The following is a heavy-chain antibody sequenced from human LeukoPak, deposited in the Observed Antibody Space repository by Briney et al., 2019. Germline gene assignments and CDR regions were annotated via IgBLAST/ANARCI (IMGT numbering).Heavy chain of an antibody. CDR2: IYYSGST. Sequence: SQTLSLTRTVSGGSISSGGYYWSWIRQHPGKCLEWIGYIYYSGSTYYNPSLKSRDTISVDRSKTQFALKLSSVTAAETAVYSCARAGGFWCGYYPNWFDPWGQGTLVTVSS. CDR1: GGSISSGGYY. CDR3: ARAGGFWCGYYPNWFDP. J-gene: IGHJ5*02. D-gene: IGHD3-3*01. V-gene: IGHV4-31*03.